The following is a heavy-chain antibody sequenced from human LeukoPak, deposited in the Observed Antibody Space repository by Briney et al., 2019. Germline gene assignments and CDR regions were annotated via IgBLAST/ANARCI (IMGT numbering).Heavy chain of an antibody. V-gene: IGHV4-59*01. J-gene: IGHJ4*02. Sequence: SETLSLACTVSGGSISSYYWTWIRQPPGKGLEWVGYIYYSGSTNYNPSLKSRVTISVDTSKNQFSLKLTSVTAADTAVYYCARGVNSGYFDYCGQGTLVTVSS. CDR1: GGSISSYY. D-gene: IGHD1-26*01. CDR2: IYYSGST. CDR3: ARGVNSGYFDY.